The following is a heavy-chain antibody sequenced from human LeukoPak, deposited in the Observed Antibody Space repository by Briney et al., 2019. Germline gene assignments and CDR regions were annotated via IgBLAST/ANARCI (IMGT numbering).Heavy chain of an antibody. J-gene: IGHJ4*02. V-gene: IGHV3-21*01. CDR3: ARGTMFPYYFDY. Sequence: GGSLRLSCAASGFTFSSHWMSWVRQAPGKGLEWVSFISSSSSYIYDADSVKGRFTISRDNARKSLYLQMNSLRAEDTAVYYCARGTMFPYYFDYWGQGTLVTVSS. D-gene: IGHD3-10*02. CDR1: GFTFSSHW. CDR2: ISSSSSYI.